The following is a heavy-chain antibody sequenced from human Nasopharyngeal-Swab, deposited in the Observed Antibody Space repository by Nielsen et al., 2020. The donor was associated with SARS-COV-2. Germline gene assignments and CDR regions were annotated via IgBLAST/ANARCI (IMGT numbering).Heavy chain of an antibody. Sequence: GESLKISCAASGFTFSSYGMHWVRQAPGKGLEWVAAISYDGSNKYYADSVKGRFTISRDNSKNTLSLQMNSLRAEDTAVYHCASSPLDSGGHYYGFDYWGQGILVTVSS. J-gene: IGHJ4*02. CDR2: ISYDGSNK. CDR3: ASSPLDSGGHYYGFDY. CDR1: GFTFSSYG. D-gene: IGHD3-22*01. V-gene: IGHV3-30*03.